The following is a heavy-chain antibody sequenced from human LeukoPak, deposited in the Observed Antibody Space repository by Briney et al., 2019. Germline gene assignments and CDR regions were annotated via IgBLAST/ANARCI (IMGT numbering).Heavy chain of an antibody. J-gene: IGHJ6*03. CDR2: IYYSGST. V-gene: IGHV4-39*07. D-gene: IGHD1-26*01. CDR1: GGSISSSSYY. CDR3: ARVSGSYYDYYYYYMDV. Sequence: SETLSLTCTVSGGSISSSSYYWGWIRQPPGKGLEWIGSIYYSGSTYYNPSLKSRVTISVDTSKNQFSLKLSSVTAADTAVYYCARVSGSYYDYYYYYMDVWGKGTTVIVSS.